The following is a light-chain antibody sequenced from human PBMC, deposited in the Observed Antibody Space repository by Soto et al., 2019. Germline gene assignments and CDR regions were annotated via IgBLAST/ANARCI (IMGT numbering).Light chain of an antibody. V-gene: IGKV3-20*01. Sequence: EIVLTQSPGTLSLSPGERATLSCRASPSVSSNYLAWYQQKPGQAPRLLIYSVSSRATGIADKFSGSGSGTDFPLTISRLAPEDFAVYYCQQYGNSRVTFGPGTKVVIK. CDR2: SVS. J-gene: IGKJ3*01. CDR3: QQYGNSRVT. CDR1: PSVSSNY.